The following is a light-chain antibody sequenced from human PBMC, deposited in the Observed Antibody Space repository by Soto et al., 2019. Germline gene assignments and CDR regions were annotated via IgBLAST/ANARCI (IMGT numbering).Light chain of an antibody. CDR1: QSVSSN. J-gene: IGKJ1*01. CDR3: QQYNNWPPWT. V-gene: IGKV3-15*01. Sequence: EIVMTQSPATLSVSPGERATLSCRASQSVSSNLAWYQQKPGQAPRLLIYGASTRATGIPARFSDSGSETEFTLTISSLQSEDFAVYYCQQYNNWPPWTFGQGTKVEIK. CDR2: GAS.